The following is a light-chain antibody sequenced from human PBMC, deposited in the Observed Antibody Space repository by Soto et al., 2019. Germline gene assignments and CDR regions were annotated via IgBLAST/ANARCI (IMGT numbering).Light chain of an antibody. CDR3: SANAGGSTLV. CDR1: SSDVGGYNY. Sequence: QSVLTQPASVSGSPGQSITISCTGTSSDVGGYNYVSWYQQHPGKAPKLMIYEGSKRPSGVSNRFSGSKSGNTASLTISGLQAEDEADYYCSANAGGSTLVFGGGTQLTVL. J-gene: IGLJ2*01. CDR2: EGS. V-gene: IGLV2-23*01.